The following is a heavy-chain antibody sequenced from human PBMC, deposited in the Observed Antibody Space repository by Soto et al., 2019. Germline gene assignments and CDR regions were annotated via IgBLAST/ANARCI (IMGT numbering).Heavy chain of an antibody. D-gene: IGHD2-15*01. J-gene: IGHJ4*02. Sequence: QVQLVQSGAEVKKPGASVKVSCKASGYTFTTYYMHWVRQAPGQGLEWMGIINPSGGSTSYAQKSQGRVTMTRETSTSTVYMELSSLRSEDTAVYYCARVYCSGGSCYGIDYWGQGTLVTVSS. CDR1: GYTFTTYY. CDR3: ARVYCSGGSCYGIDY. CDR2: INPSGGST. V-gene: IGHV1-46*01.